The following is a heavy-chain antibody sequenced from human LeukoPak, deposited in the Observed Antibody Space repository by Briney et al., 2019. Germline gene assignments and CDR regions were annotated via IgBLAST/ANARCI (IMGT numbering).Heavy chain of an antibody. CDR2: IYTSGST. V-gene: IGHV4-61*02. CDR1: GGSISSGSYY. D-gene: IGHD3-22*01. J-gene: IGHJ4*02. Sequence: PSETLSLTCTVSGGSISSGSYYWSWIRQPAGKGLEWIGRIYTSGSTNYNPSLKSRVTISVDTSKNQFSLKLSSVTAADTAVYYCARHKADSSGFSFDYWGQGTLVTVSS. CDR3: ARHKADSSGFSFDY.